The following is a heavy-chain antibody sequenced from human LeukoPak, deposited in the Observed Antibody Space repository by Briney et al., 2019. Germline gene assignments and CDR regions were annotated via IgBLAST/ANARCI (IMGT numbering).Heavy chain of an antibody. D-gene: IGHD1-26*01. J-gene: IGHJ3*02. CDR1: GASISTYY. V-gene: IGHV4-59*01. CDR2: LYNSGST. CDR3: ARGVTTPLDAFDI. Sequence: ALETLSLTCTVSGASISTYYWNWMRQPPGKGLEWIGYLYNSGSTNYNPSLKSRATISVDMSKNQLSLKLCSVTAADTAVYYCARGVTTPLDAFDIWGQGTMVTVSS.